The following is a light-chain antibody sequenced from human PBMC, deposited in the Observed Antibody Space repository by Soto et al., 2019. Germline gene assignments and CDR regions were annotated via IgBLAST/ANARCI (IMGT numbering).Light chain of an antibody. CDR3: QQYDKWPQFT. V-gene: IGKV1-5*03. CDR2: KAS. Sequence: DIQMTQSPSTLSGSVGDRVTITCRASQTISSWLAWYQQKPGKAPKLLIYKASTLKSGVPSRFSGSGSGTEFTLTISSLQSEDFAVYYCQQYDKWPQFTFGQGTKVDIK. J-gene: IGKJ2*01. CDR1: QTISSW.